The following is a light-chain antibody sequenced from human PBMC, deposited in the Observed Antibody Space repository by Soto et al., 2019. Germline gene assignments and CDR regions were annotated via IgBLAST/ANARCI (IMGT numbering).Light chain of an antibody. J-gene: IGLJ1*01. CDR3: CSYTSRTTYV. V-gene: IGLV2-14*01. Sequence: QSVLTQPRSVSGSPGQSVTISCTGTTSDVGGYNFVSWYQQHPSKAPKLMIHAVSNRPSGISSRFSGSKSGNTASLTISGLQSEDEADYFCCSYTSRTTYVFGTGTKLTVL. CDR1: TSDVGGYNF. CDR2: AVS.